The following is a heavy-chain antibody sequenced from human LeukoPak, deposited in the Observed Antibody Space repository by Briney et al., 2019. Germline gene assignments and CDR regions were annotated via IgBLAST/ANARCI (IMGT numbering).Heavy chain of an antibody. CDR2: ISTKGDST. CDR3: AKGDGYNSQPDS. J-gene: IGHJ4*02. CDR1: GFTFSSYA. V-gene: IGHV3-64D*06. Sequence: GGFLRLSCAASGFTFSSYAMHWVRQAPGKGLEYVSAISTKGDSTYYADSVKGRFTISRDNSKNTLCLQMSSLRPEDTAVYYCAKGDGYNSQPDSWGQGTLVTVSS. D-gene: IGHD4-23*01.